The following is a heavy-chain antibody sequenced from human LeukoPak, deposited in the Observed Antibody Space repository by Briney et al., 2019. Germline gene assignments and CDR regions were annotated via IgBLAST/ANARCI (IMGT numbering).Heavy chain of an antibody. CDR2: ISGSGGST. CDR1: GFTFSSYA. V-gene: IGHV3-23*01. D-gene: IGHD2-2*01. Sequence: QPGGSLRLSCAASGFTFSSYAMSWVRQAPGKGLEWVSAISGSGGSTYYADSVKGRFIISRDNSKNTLYLQMNSLRAEDTAVYYCAHTIVVPAAMSGGSYYYGMGVWGQGTTVTVSS. J-gene: IGHJ6*02. CDR3: AHTIVVPAAMSGGSYYYGMGV.